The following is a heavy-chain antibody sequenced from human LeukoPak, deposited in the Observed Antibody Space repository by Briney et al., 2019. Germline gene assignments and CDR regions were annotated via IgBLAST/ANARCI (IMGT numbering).Heavy chain of an antibody. V-gene: IGHV4-4*07. Sequence: SETLSLTCTVSGGSNSSYYWSWIRQPAGKGLEWLGRIYTTGSSNYNPSLKSRVTMSVDTSKNQFSLKLSSVTAADTAVYYCARLVTTALPFFDYWGQGTLVTVSS. CDR3: ARLVTTALPFFDY. CDR1: GGSNSSYY. J-gene: IGHJ4*02. D-gene: IGHD4-17*01. CDR2: IYTTGSS.